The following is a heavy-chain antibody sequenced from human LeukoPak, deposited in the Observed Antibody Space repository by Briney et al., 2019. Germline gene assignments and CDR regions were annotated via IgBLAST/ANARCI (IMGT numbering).Heavy chain of an antibody. V-gene: IGHV4-59*01. D-gene: IGHD6-13*01. Sequence: SSETLSLTCTVSGGSISSYYWSWIRQPPGKGLEWIGYIYYSGSTNYNPSLKSRVTISVDTSKNQFSLKLSSVTAADTAVYYCERDSIAAAGTYYYYGMDVWGQGTTVTVSS. CDR3: ERDSIAAAGTYYYYGMDV. J-gene: IGHJ6*02. CDR1: GGSISSYY. CDR2: IYYSGST.